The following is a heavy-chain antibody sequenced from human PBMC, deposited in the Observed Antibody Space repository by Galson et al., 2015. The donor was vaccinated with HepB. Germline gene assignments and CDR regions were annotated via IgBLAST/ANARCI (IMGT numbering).Heavy chain of an antibody. J-gene: IGHJ6*02. CDR2: ISYDGSNK. CDR3: ARVSGVTYYYGMDV. CDR1: GFSFSSYA. V-gene: IGHV3-30*04. Sequence: SLRLSCAASGFSFSSYAMHWVRQAPGKGLEWVAVISYDGSNKYYADSVKGRFTISRDNSKNTLYLQMNSLRAEDTAVYYCARVSGVTYYYGMDVWGQGTTVTVSS. D-gene: IGHD5-12*01.